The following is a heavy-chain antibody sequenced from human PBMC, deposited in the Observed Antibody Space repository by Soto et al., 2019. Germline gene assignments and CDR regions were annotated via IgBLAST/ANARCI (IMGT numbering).Heavy chain of an antibody. V-gene: IGHV1-69*01. Sequence: QVQLVQSGAEVKKTGSSVKVSCKASAGTFSIYGFSWVRQAPGQGPEWIGGIIPILSTPNYAQKFQGRVTIVADESTTTVYKELSSLKFEDTAVYYCATSVGIAPTGEDGMDVWGQGTSVTVSS. CDR1: AGTFSIYG. J-gene: IGHJ6*02. CDR2: IIPILSTP. CDR3: ATSVGIAPTGEDGMDV. D-gene: IGHD2-8*02.